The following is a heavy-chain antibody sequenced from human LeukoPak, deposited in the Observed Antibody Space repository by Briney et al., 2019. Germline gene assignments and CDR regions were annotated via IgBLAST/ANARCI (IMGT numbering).Heavy chain of an antibody. J-gene: IGHJ5*02. V-gene: IGHV4-61*02. CDR1: GGSISSGSYY. CDR3: AREMVVPAAAGWFDP. D-gene: IGHD2-2*01. CDR2: IYTSGST. Sequence: SETLSLTCTVSGGSISSGSYYWSWIRQPAGKGLEWIGRIYTSGSTNYNPSLKSRVTISVDTSKNQFSLKLSSVTAADTAVYYCAREMVVPAAAGWFDPWRQGTLVTVSS.